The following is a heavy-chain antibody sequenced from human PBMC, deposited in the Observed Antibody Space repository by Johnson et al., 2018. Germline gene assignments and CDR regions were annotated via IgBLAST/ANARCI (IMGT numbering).Heavy chain of an antibody. V-gene: IGHV4-59*01. D-gene: IGHD6-13*01. J-gene: IGHJ6*03. CDR2: IYSSGST. CDR1: GGSISSYY. CDR3: ARRRAVAAAGGYSYYMDV. Sequence: QVQLQESGPGLVKPSETLSLTCTVSGGSISSYYWSWIRQPPGKGLEWIGDIYSSGSTNYKPSPKSLVTISVDTSKTQFSLQLSPVTAADTAVYYCARRRAVAAAGGYSYYMDVWGKGTTVTVSS.